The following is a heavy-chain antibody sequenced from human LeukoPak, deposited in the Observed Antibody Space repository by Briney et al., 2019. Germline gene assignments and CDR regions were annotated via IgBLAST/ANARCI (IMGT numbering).Heavy chain of an antibody. CDR3: ARVDGPYSGYDRYYFDY. Sequence: ASVKVSCEASGYTFTSYGISWVRQAPGRGLEWMGWINAYNGNTNDAQKLQGRVTMTTDTSTSTAYMELRSLRSDDTAVYYCARVDGPYSGYDRYYFDYWGQGTLVTVSS. D-gene: IGHD5-12*01. V-gene: IGHV1-18*01. CDR1: GYTFTSYG. J-gene: IGHJ4*02. CDR2: INAYNGNT.